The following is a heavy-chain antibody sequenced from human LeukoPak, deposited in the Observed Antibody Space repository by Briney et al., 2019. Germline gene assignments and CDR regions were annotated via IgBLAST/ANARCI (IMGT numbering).Heavy chain of an antibody. CDR1: GFTFSSYA. J-gene: IGHJ4*02. Sequence: GGSLRLSCAASGFTFSSYAMSWVRQAPGKGLEWVSAISGSGGSTYYADSVKGRFTISRDNSKNTLYLQMNSLRAEDTAVHYCAKDRARIAVAAYFDYWGQGTLVTVSS. D-gene: IGHD6-19*01. CDR3: AKDRARIAVAAYFDY. CDR2: ISGSGGST. V-gene: IGHV3-23*01.